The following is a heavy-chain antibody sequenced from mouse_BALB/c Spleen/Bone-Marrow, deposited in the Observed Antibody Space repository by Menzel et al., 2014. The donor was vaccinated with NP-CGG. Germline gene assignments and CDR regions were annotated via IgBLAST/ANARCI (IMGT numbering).Heavy chain of an antibody. CDR1: GYTFTTYT. D-gene: IGHD4-1*01. Sequence: QVQLQQSGAELARPGVLPVKMSCKASGYTFTTYTIQWVKRRPGQGLEWIGYIVPSSGYTDYNQKFKDKTSLTADKSSNTAYIQLSSLTSADSAVYYCAREARTGAWFAYWGQGTLVTVSA. CDR3: AREARTGAWFAY. V-gene: IGHV1-4*02. J-gene: IGHJ3*01. CDR2: IVPSSGYT.